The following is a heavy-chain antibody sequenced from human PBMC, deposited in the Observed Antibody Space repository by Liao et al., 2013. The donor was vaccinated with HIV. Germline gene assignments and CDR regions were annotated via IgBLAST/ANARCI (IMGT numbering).Heavy chain of an antibody. CDR1: GGSFNDYQ. Sequence: VQLQQWGAGLLKPSETLSLTCVVSGGSFNDYQWSWIRQSPGKGLEWIGDIDPSGTTKYNTSLKSRVSMSAYASMKQFSLSLTSVTAADTAVYFCARRYSSKFDSWGQGSPVAVSS. CDR2: IDPSGTT. D-gene: IGHD6-19*01. J-gene: IGHJ4*02. V-gene: IGHV4-34*01. CDR3: ARRYSSKFDS.